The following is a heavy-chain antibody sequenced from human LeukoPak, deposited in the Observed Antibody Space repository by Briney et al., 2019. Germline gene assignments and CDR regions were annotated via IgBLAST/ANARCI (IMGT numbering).Heavy chain of an antibody. CDR1: GYTFTGYY. Sequence: ASVKVSCKASGYTFTGYYMHWVRQAPGQGLEWMGWINPNSGGTNYAQKFQGWVTMTRDTSISTAYMELSRLRSDDTAVYYCARERFGDYVWGSYRNDDAFDIWGQGTMVTVSS. V-gene: IGHV1-2*04. CDR2: INPNSGGT. CDR3: ARERFGDYVWGSYRNDDAFDI. J-gene: IGHJ3*02. D-gene: IGHD3-16*02.